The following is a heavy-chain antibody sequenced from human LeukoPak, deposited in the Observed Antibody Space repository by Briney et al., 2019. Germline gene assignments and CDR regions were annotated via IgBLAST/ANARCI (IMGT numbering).Heavy chain of an antibody. CDR3: ARDYYDSSGYYATYAFDI. D-gene: IGHD3-22*01. V-gene: IGHV1-18*01. CDR2: ISAYNGNT. J-gene: IGHJ3*02. Sequence: ASVKVSCKASGYSFTSYDINWVRQATGQGLEWMGWISAYNGNTNYAQKLQGRVTMTTDTSTSTAYMELRSLRSDDTAVYYCARDYYDSSGYYATYAFDIWGQGTMVTVSS. CDR1: GYSFTSYD.